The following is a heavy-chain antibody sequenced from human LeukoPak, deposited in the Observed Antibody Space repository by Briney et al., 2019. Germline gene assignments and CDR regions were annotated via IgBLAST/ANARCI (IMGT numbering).Heavy chain of an antibody. CDR1: GGSISSYY. Sequence: PSETLSLTCTVSGGSISSYYWSRIRQPPGKGLEWIGYIYYSGSTNYNPSLKSRVTISVDTSKNQFSLKLSSVTAADTAVYYCARGSSWYGYWGQGTLVTVSS. CDR3: ARGSSWYGY. V-gene: IGHV4-59*01. CDR2: IYYSGST. D-gene: IGHD6-13*01. J-gene: IGHJ4*02.